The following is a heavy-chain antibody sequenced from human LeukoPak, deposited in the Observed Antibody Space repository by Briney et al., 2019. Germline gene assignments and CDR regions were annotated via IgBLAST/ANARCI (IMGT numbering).Heavy chain of an antibody. Sequence: SVKVSCKASGGTFSSYAISWVRQAPGQGLEWMGGIIHVFGAANYAQKFQGRVTITADESTSTAYMELSSLRSEDTAVYYCARDPYYYGSGSYYNPNWFDPWGQGTLVTVSS. CDR2: IIHVFGAA. CDR3: ARDPYYYGSGSYYNPNWFDP. J-gene: IGHJ5*02. V-gene: IGHV1-69*01. D-gene: IGHD3-10*01. CDR1: GGTFSSYA.